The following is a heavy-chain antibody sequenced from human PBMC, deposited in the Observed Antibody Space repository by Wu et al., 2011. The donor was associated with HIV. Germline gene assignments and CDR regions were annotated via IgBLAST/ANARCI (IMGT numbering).Heavy chain of an antibody. V-gene: IGHV1-8*02. J-gene: IGHJ4*02. CDR3: ARGRVFCTSSSCYKNYLDY. CDR2: VNPNSDNT. Sequence: QVQLVQSGREVKKPGASVKVSCRASGYTFTSYDINWVRQATGQGLEWMGWVNPNSDNTAYAQKFQGRLTMTRDTSISTVYMELSSLGSEDTAVYFCARGRVFCTSSSCYKNYLDYWGQGTLVTVSS. CDR1: GYTFTSYD. D-gene: IGHD2-2*02.